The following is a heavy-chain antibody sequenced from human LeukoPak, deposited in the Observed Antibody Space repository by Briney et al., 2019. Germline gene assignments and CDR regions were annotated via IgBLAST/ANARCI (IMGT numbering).Heavy chain of an antibody. CDR2: ISISGAST. Sequence: GGSLRLSCIASGFTFSSYAMTWVRQAPGKGLEWVSGISISGASTYYADSVKGRFTISRDNSKNTLYLQMNSLRAEGTAVYYCARALPTGIPVAGDYWGQGTLVTVSS. CDR1: GFTFSSYA. J-gene: IGHJ4*02. D-gene: IGHD6-19*01. CDR3: ARALPTGIPVAGDY. V-gene: IGHV3-23*01.